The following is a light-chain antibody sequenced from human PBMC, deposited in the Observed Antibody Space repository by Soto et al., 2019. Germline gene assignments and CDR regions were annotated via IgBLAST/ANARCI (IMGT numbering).Light chain of an antibody. V-gene: IGKV4-1*01. J-gene: IGKJ1*01. CDR3: QHYYSIPWT. Sequence: DIVMTQSPDSLAVSLGERATINCKSSQSVLSSSNNRNYLAWYQQKSGQPPKLLIYWASTRESGVPDRFSGSGSGTDFTLPISSLQAEDVAAYYCQHYYSIPWTFGQGTKVDIK. CDR2: WAS. CDR1: QSVLSSSNNRNY.